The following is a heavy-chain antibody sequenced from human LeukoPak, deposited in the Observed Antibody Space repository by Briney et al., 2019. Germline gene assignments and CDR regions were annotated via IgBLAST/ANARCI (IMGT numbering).Heavy chain of an antibody. CDR1: GFTFSSYA. Sequence: GGSLRLSCAASGFTFSSYAMHWVRQAPGKGLEWVAVISYDGSNKYYADSVKGRFTISRDNSKNTLYLQMNSLRAEDTAVYYCARDSEYYYDSSGYFDYWGQGALVTVSS. CDR2: ISYDGSNK. J-gene: IGHJ4*02. D-gene: IGHD3-22*01. V-gene: IGHV3-30-3*01. CDR3: ARDSEYYYDSSGYFDY.